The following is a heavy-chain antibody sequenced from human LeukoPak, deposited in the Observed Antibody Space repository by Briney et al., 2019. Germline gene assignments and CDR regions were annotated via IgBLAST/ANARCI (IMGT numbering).Heavy chain of an antibody. D-gene: IGHD3-3*01. J-gene: IGHJ6*02. V-gene: IGHV3-23*01. CDR2: ISGSGGST. Sequence: GGSLRLSCAASGFTFSTFATSWVRQAPGKGLEWVSAISGSGGSTYYADSVKGRFTISRDNSKNTLYLQMNSLRAEDTAVYYCAKETVLEWLLNYYYYYGMDVWVQGTTVTVSS. CDR3: AKETVLEWLLNYYYYYGMDV. CDR1: GFTFSTFA.